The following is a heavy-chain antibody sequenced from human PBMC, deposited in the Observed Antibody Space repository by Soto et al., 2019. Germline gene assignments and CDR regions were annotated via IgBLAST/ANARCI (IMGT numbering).Heavy chain of an antibody. CDR3: ARGRGSSSWSGCFDY. J-gene: IGHJ4*02. Sequence: QVQLVQSGAEVKKPGASVKVSCKASGYTFTSYGISWVRQAPGQGLEWMGWISAYNGNTNYAQKLQGRVTMTTDTSTSTDYMELRSLRSDVRAVYYCARGRGSSSWSGCFDYWGQGTLVSVSS. CDR1: GYTFTSYG. CDR2: ISAYNGNT. V-gene: IGHV1-18*01. D-gene: IGHD6-13*01.